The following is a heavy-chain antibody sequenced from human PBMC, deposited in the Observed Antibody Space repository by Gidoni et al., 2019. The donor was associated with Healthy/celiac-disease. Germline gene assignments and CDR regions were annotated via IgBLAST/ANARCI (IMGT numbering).Heavy chain of an antibody. V-gene: IGHV3-23*01. CDR1: GFTFSSYA. D-gene: IGHD4-17*01. CDR2: ISGSGGST. J-gene: IGHJ4*02. Sequence: EVQLLESGGGLVQPGGSLRLSCAASGFTFSSYAMSWVRQAPGKGMGWVSAISGSGGSTYYADSVTSRFTISRDNSKNTLYLQMNSLRAEDTAVYYCAKATVTNLYCFDYWGQGTLVTVSS. CDR3: AKATVTNLYCFDY.